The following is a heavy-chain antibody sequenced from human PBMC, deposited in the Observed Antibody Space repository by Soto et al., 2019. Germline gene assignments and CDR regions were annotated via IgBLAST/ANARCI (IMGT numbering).Heavy chain of an antibody. CDR1: GYTFTSYD. V-gene: IGHV1-8*01. Sequence: ASVKVSCKASGYTFTSYDINWVRQATGQGLEWMGWMNPNSGNTGYAQKFQGRVTMTRNTSISTAYMELSSLRSEDTAVYYCGRRGSSSSVVSNWFDPWGQGTLVTVSS. D-gene: IGHD6-6*01. CDR3: GRRGSSSSVVSNWFDP. CDR2: MNPNSGNT. J-gene: IGHJ5*02.